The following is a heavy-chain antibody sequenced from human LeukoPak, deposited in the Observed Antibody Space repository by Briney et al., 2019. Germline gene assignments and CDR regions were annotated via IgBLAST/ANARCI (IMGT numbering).Heavy chain of an antibody. J-gene: IGHJ4*02. V-gene: IGHV4-34*01. D-gene: IGHD6-6*01. CDR2: INHSGST. CDR3: ASIGSSSGGLYFDY. Sequence: SETLSLTCAVYGGSFSGYYWSWIRQPPGKGLEWIGEINHSGSTNYNPSLKSRVTISVDTSKNQFSLKLSSVTAADTAVYYCASIGSSSGGLYFDYWGQGTLVTVSS. CDR1: GGSFSGYY.